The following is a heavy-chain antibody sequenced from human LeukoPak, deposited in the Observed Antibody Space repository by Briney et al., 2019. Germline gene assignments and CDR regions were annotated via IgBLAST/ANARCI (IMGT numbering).Heavy chain of an antibody. D-gene: IGHD2-2*01. CDR1: GGSIISYY. J-gene: IGHJ4*02. Sequence: PSEALSLTCAVSGGSIISYYWSWIRQPPGKGLEWIGYIYYTGSTSYNPSLKSRVTISVDTSKNQFSLKLSSVTAADTAVYHCARGGRLIPTASFDYWGQGTLVTVSS. CDR3: ARGGRLIPTASFDY. V-gene: IGHV4-59*01. CDR2: IYYTGST.